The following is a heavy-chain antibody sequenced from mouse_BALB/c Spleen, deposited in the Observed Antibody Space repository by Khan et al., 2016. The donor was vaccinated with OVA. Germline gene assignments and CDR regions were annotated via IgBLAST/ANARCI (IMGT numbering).Heavy chain of an antibody. CDR3: ARSVTITTVVATAFDY. J-gene: IGHJ2*01. Sequence: EVQLQESGPGLVKPSQSLSLTCTVTGYSITSDYAWNWIRQFPGNKLEWMGYISYSGRTSYNPSLKSRISITRDTSKKHFFLQLSSVTTEDTASYYCARSVTITTVVATAFDYWGQGTTLTVSS. V-gene: IGHV3-2*02. CDR2: ISYSGRT. CDR1: GYSITSDYA. D-gene: IGHD1-1*01.